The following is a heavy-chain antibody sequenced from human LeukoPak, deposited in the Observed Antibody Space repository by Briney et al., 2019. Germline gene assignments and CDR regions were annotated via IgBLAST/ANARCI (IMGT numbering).Heavy chain of an antibody. CDR3: ARAWKGYIAVAGTVWFDP. Sequence: SETLSLTCTVSGGSISSYYWSWIRQPPGKGLEWIGEINHSGSTNYNPSLKSRVTISVDTSKNQFSLKLSSVTAADTAVYYCARAWKGYIAVAGTVWFDPWGQGTLVTVSS. J-gene: IGHJ5*02. CDR2: INHSGST. CDR1: GGSISSYY. D-gene: IGHD6-19*01. V-gene: IGHV4-34*01.